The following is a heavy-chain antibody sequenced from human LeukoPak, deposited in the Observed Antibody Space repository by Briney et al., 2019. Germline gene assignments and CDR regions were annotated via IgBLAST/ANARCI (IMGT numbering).Heavy chain of an antibody. CDR1: GFTFSSYW. CDR3: ARVQWELRGVGSYFEY. CDR2: IKQDGSEK. D-gene: IGHD1-26*01. V-gene: IGHV3-7*01. Sequence: PGGSLRLSCVVSGFTFSSYWMSWVRHAPGKGLEWVANIKQDGSEKYYVDSVKGRFTKSRDNAKNSLYLQMNSLRAEDTAVYYCARVQWELRGVGSYFEYWGQGALVTVSS. J-gene: IGHJ4*02.